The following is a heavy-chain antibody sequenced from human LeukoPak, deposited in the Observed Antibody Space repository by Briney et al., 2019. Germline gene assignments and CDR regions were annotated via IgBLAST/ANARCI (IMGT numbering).Heavy chain of an antibody. CDR3: ARRPAAVHL. V-gene: IGHV4-34*12. CDR1: GFSLPKHY. J-gene: IGHJ5*02. CDR2: ILHTAST. D-gene: IGHD6-13*01. Sequence: SEPLSLTCAVSGFSLPKHYLLWLHQPPGKGLEWIGQILHTASTNYNPSFKSRLTISLDTSKNQFFRSLTSVTAVDTAVYYCARRPAAVHLWGQGTQVTVSS.